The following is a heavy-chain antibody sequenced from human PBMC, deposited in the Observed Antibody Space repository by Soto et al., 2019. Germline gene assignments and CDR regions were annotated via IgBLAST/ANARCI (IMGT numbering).Heavy chain of an antibody. CDR3: AREVVFSGGFDF. CDR2: INHSGST. D-gene: IGHD6-19*01. Sequence: SETLSLTCAVYGGSFSGYYWSWIRQPPGKGLEWIGEINHSGSTNYNPCLKSRVTISVDTSKNQFSLKLSSVTAADTAVYYCAREVVFSGGFDFWGKGALVTVP. V-gene: IGHV4-34*01. J-gene: IGHJ4*02. CDR1: GGSFSGYY.